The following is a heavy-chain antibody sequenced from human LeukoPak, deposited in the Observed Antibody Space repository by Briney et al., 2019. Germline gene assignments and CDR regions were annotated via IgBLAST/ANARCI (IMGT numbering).Heavy chain of an antibody. D-gene: IGHD3-22*01. CDR1: GYTFTSYA. V-gene: IGHV7-4-1*02. CDR2: INTNTGNP. Sequence: ASVKVSCKASGYTFTSYAMNWVRQAPGQGLEWMGWINTNTGNPTYAQGFTGRFVFSLDTSVSTAYLQISSLKAEDTAVYYCARKTYYYDSSGYPPDYWGQGTLVTVSS. CDR3: ARKTYYYDSSGYPPDY. J-gene: IGHJ4*02.